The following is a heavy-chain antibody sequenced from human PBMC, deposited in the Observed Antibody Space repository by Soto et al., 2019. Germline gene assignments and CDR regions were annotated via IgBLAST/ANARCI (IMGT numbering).Heavy chain of an antibody. Sequence: QVQLQEAGPGLVRPAGALSVTCAVSGDSISRSHWWSWVRQSPGKGREWIGEISHSGITNYNPSLKSRVTLSGDKSKNQLSLKLTSVTAADTAVYYCARVRYDRSGFDHWGQGTLVSVSS. CDR2: ISHSGIT. CDR3: ARVRYDRSGFDH. D-gene: IGHD3-22*01. V-gene: IGHV4-4*02. CDR1: GDSISRSHW. J-gene: IGHJ4*02.